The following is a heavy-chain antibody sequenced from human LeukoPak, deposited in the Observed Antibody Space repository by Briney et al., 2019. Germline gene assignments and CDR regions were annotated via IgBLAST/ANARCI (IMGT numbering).Heavy chain of an antibody. CDR3: AKGITGNPFDY. CDR1: GYTFTSYY. V-gene: IGHV1-46*01. D-gene: IGHD1-20*01. CDR2: INPSGGST. Sequence: ASVKVSCKASGYTFTSYYMHWVRQAPGQGLEWMGIINPSGGSTSYAQKFQGRVTMTRDTSTSTVYMELSSLRSEATAVYYCAKGITGNPFDYWGQGTLVTVSS. J-gene: IGHJ4*02.